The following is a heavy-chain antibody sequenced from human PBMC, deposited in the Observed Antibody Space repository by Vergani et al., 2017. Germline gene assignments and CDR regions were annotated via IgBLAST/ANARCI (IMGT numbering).Heavy chain of an antibody. J-gene: IGHJ4*02. D-gene: IGHD5-24*01. V-gene: IGHV3-23*01. CDR1: GFTFSRYA. CDR3: ANIGVEVATISDY. Sequence: EVQLLESGGGLVQPGGSLRLSCAASGFTFSRYAMSWVRQAPGKGLEWVSAISGSGGSTYYADSVKGRFTISRDNSKNTLYLQMNSLRAEDTAVYYCANIGVEVATISDYWGQGTLVTVSS. CDR2: ISGSGGST.